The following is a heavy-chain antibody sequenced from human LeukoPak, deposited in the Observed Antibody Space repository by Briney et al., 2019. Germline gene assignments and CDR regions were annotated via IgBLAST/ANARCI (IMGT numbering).Heavy chain of an antibody. CDR2: IWYDGSNK. Sequence: GGSLRLSCAASGFTFSSYGMHWVRQAPGKGLEWVAVIWYDGSNKYYADSVKGRFTISRDNSKNTLYPQMNSLRAEDTAVYYCAKVGAQGYYYYYMDVWGKGTTVTVSS. CDR1: GFTFSSYG. V-gene: IGHV3-33*06. J-gene: IGHJ6*03. CDR3: AKVGAQGYYYYYMDV.